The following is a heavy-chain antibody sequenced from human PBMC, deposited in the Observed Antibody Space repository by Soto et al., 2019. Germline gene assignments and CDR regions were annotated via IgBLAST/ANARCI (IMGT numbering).Heavy chain of an antibody. Sequence: EASLTLSSPAPGFNDINHLMSFIRQAPGKGREWVAVIYSGGSTYYADSVKGRFTISRDNSKNTLYLQMNSLRAEDTSVYYCARDRRTTDGMDVWG. CDR1: GFNDINHL. CDR3: ARDRRTTDGMDV. CDR2: IYSGGST. J-gene: IGHJ6*02. V-gene: IGHV3-66*01. D-gene: IGHD1-7*01.